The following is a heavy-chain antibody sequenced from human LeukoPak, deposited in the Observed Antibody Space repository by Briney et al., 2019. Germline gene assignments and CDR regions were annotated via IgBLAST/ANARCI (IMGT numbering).Heavy chain of an antibody. CDR3: ARAPGRLRWYYYMDV. CDR2: LFPSGSA. D-gene: IGHD3-10*01. J-gene: IGHJ6*03. Sequence: SETLSLTCTVSAYSISSNNYWAWIRQPPGKGLEWIGTLFPSGSAFYNPSLQSRVTISGDTSQRQFSLDLTSATAADTAVYYCARAPGRLRWYYYMDVWGKRATVTVSS. V-gene: IGHV4-38-2*02. CDR1: AYSISSNNY.